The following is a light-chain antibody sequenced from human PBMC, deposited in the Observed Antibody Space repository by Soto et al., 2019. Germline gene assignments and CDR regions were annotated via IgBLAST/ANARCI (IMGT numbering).Light chain of an antibody. V-gene: IGKV3-15*01. CDR3: QQSNNWPYT. Sequence: EIVMTHSPATLSVPPGERATLSCRASQSVRDNLAWYQQKPGQAPRLLIYGASTRATGIPARFSGSGSGTEFTLTINSLQSEDFALYFCQQSNNWPYTFGQGTNLEIK. CDR1: QSVRDN. J-gene: IGKJ2*01. CDR2: GAS.